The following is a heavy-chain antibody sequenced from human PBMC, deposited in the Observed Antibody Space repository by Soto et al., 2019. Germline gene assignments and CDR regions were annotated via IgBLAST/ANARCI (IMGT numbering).Heavy chain of an antibody. CDR3: ANSVGVPEPHRAFDY. J-gene: IGHJ4*02. CDR1: GYTFTGFY. D-gene: IGHD2-2*01. Sequence: QVQLVQSGAEVKKPGASVKVSCKASGYTFTGFYMHWVRQAPGQGVEWIGRINPDSGDTDHAEKFQGRVSMTRDTSISTAYMELTRLTSDDTAVYHCANSVGVPEPHRAFDYWGQGTPVTVSS. V-gene: IGHV1-2*06. CDR2: INPDSGDT.